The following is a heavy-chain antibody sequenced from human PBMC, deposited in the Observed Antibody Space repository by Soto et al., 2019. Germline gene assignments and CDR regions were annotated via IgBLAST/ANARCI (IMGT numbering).Heavy chain of an antibody. CDR1: GFTFSRHS. CDR3: ARGRGYSGYDGGFDF. J-gene: IGHJ3*01. D-gene: IGHD5-12*01. V-gene: IGHV3-30*04. CDR2: ISSVGSSK. Sequence: PGGSLRLSCTASGFTFSRHSMHWVRQAPGKGLDWVAAISSVGSSKFYADSLKGRFTISRDNSKNTLHLQISSLRTEDTAVFYCARGRGYSGYDGGFDFWGQGTMVTVSS.